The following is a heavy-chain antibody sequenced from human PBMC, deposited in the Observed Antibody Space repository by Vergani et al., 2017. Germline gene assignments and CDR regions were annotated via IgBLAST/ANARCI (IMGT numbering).Heavy chain of an antibody. V-gene: IGHV3-11*04. CDR3: ARTPELGDWYFEL. J-gene: IGHJ2*01. CDR2: ISSSGSAR. Sequence: QVQLEESGGGLVKPGGSLRLSCAASGFTFSDYYMSWIRQAPGKGLEWFSYISSSGSARYYGDSVKGRFTISRDNAKNSVYLQMNSLRGEDTAVYYCARTPELGDWYFELWGRGTLVTVSS. D-gene: IGHD7-27*01. CDR1: GFTFSDYY.